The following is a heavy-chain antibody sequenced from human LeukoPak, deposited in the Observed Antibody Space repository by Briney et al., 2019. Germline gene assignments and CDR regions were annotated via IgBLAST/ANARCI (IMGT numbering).Heavy chain of an antibody. Sequence: GGSLRLSCAASGFIFSSHCMHWVRQAPGKGLVWVSRISSDGFSTSYADSVKGRFTISRDNAKNSLYLQMNSLRAEDTAVYYCAHRIPGADFDYWGQGTLVTVSS. V-gene: IGHV3-74*01. CDR2: ISSDGFST. CDR3: AHRIPGADFDY. D-gene: IGHD1-20*01. J-gene: IGHJ4*02. CDR1: GFIFSSHC.